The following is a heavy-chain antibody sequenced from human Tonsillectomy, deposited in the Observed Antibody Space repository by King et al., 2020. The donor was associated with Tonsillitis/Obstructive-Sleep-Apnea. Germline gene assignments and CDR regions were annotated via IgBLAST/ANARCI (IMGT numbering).Heavy chain of an antibody. J-gene: IGHJ4*02. D-gene: IGHD2-15*01. CDR2: ISYDGSNK. Sequence: QLVQSGGGVVQPGRSLRLSCAASGFTFSSYAMHWVRQAPGKGLEWVAVISYDGSNKYYADSVKGRFTISRDNPKNTLYLQMNSLRAEDTAVYYCARPSPLGYCSGGSCYSPNFDYWGQGTLVTVSS. CDR1: GFTFSSYA. V-gene: IGHV3-30*04. CDR3: ARPSPLGYCSGGSCYSPNFDY.